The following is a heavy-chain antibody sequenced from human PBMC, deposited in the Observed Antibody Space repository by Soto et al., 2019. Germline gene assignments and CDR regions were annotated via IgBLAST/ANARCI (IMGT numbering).Heavy chain of an antibody. V-gene: IGHV3-33*01. CDR1: GFTFSSYG. J-gene: IGHJ6*02. Sequence: GGSLILSGAASGFTFSSYGMHWVRQSPGEGLECVAVIWYDGSNKYYADSVKGLFTISRDNSKNTLYLQMNSLRAEDTAVYYCARDTEPGIAAAYGMDVWGQGTTVTVSS. CDR3: ARDTEPGIAAAYGMDV. CDR2: IWYDGSNK. D-gene: IGHD6-13*01.